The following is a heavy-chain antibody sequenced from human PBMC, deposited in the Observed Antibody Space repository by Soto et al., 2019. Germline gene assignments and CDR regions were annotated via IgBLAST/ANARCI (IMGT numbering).Heavy chain of an antibody. V-gene: IGHV3-30*18. CDR2: ISYDGRSK. CDR3: AKDTFAYCSGGSCLYYYVMDV. J-gene: IGHJ6*02. D-gene: IGHD2-15*01. Sequence: QAQLVESGGGAVQPGRSLRLSCAAPGFTFTTYGMHWVRQAPGKGLEWVAVISYDGRSKYYADSVKGRFTVSRDNSNNTVYLQLNSLRSEDTAVYYCAKDTFAYCSGGSCLYYYVMDVWGQGTTVTVSS. CDR1: GFTFTTYG.